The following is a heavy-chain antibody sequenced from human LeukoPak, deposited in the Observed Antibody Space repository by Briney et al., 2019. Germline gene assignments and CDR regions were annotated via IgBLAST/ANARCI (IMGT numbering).Heavy chain of an antibody. CDR1: GYTFADYF. J-gene: IGHJ4*02. D-gene: IGHD1/OR15-1a*01. CDR2: INPNSGGT. V-gene: IGHV1-2*06. CDR3: ARGGGTRSFDY. Sequence: ASVKVSCKASGYTFADYFIHWVRQAPGQGLEWMGRINPNSGGTNYAQKFQGRVTMTRDTSISTAYMELSRLRSDDTAVYYCARGGGTRSFDYWGQGTLVTVSS.